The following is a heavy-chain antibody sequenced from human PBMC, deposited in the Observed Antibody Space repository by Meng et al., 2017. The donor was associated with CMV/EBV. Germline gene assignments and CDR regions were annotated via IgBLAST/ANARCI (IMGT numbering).Heavy chain of an antibody. Sequence: GESLKISCAASGFTFSSYAMSWVRQAPGKGLEWVAFIRYDGSNKYYADSVKGRFTISRDNSKNTLYLQMNSLRAEDTAVYYCAKDRISRDIVVVVAASFLDYWGQGTLVTVSS. CDR2: IRYDGSNK. CDR3: AKDRISRDIVVVVAASFLDY. J-gene: IGHJ4*02. CDR1: GFTFSSYA. D-gene: IGHD2-15*01. V-gene: IGHV3-30*02.